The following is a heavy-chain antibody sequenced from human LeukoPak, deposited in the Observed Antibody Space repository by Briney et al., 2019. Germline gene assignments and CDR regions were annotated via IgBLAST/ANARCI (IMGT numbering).Heavy chain of an antibody. Sequence: SETLSLTCSVSGASINSYYWNWIRQSPGKGLEWLGNIHYRGTTNYNPSLKSRVTLSLDSSKSQFALKVTSVTAADTAVYYCAREDSSSWYVSRGEGWFDPWGQGTLVTVSS. CDR1: GASINSYY. J-gene: IGHJ5*02. CDR2: IHYRGTT. CDR3: AREDSSSWYVSRGEGWFDP. D-gene: IGHD6-13*01. V-gene: IGHV4-59*13.